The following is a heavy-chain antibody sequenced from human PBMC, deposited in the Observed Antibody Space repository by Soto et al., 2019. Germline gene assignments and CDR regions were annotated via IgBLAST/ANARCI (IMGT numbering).Heavy chain of an antibody. Sequence: KSSETLSLTCTVSGGSVSSDTHYWSWIRQPPGKRLEWIGFIYSSGSTNYNPSLKSQVTMSVDTSKNQFSLKLRSVIVADTAVYHCARFVRSCSGTTCYTRADVWGQGTTVTVSS. CDR1: GGSVSSDTHY. V-gene: IGHV4-61*01. J-gene: IGHJ6*02. D-gene: IGHD2-2*02. CDR3: ARFVRSCSGTTCYTRADV. CDR2: IYSSGST.